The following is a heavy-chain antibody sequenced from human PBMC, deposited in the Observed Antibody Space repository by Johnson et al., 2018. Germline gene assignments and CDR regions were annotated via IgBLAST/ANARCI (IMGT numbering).Heavy chain of an antibody. CDR2: ISSDGSNK. CDR3: AKGREMATITDAFDI. J-gene: IGHJ3*02. V-gene: IGHV3-30*18. D-gene: IGHD5-24*01. Sequence: QVQLVQSGGGVVQPGRSLRLSCAASGFTFSSYGMHWVRQAPGKGLEGVAVISSDGSNKYYADSVKGRFPISRDNSKNPLYLQMNSLRAEETAVYYCAKGREMATITDAFDIWGQGTMVTVSS. CDR1: GFTFSSYG.